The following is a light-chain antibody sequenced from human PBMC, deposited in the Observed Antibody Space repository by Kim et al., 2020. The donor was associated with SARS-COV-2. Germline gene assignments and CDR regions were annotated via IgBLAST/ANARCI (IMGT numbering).Light chain of an antibody. CDR3: QQRANSPIT. CDR2: DVS. V-gene: IGKV3-11*01. J-gene: IGKJ5*01. CDR1: PSVITY. Sequence: SLSPVERATLSCNARPSVITYFAWYQQKPGQAPRLLIYDVSKRATGIPARFSGSGSGTDFSLTISSLEPEDFAVYYCQQRANSPITFGQGTRLEIK.